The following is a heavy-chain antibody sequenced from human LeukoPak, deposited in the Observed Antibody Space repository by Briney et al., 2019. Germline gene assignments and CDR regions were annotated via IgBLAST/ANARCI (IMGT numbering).Heavy chain of an antibody. V-gene: IGHV3-23*01. CDR1: GFIFKSYA. D-gene: IGHD6-13*01. J-gene: IGHJ4*02. CDR2: ISGFGGST. Sequence: PGGSLRLSCAASGFIFKSYAMNWVRQAPGKGLEWVSGISGFGGSTYYAASVKGRFTISRDNSGDTLFLHLDNLRVEDTAVYYCARRGGSSWSSFDYWGQGSLVTVSS. CDR3: ARRGGSSWSSFDY.